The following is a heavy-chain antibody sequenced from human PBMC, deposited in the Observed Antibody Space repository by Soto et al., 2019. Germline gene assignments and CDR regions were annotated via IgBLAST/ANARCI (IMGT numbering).Heavy chain of an antibody. CDR2: INSDGSST. V-gene: IGHV3-74*01. Sequence: GGSLRLSCAASGFTFSSYWMHWVRQAPGKGLVWVSRINSDGSSTSYADSVKGRFTISRDNAKNTLYLQMNSLRAEDTAVYYCARDQLEQWPDYYYYYGMDVWRQGTTVTVSS. CDR1: GFTFSSYW. CDR3: ARDQLEQWPDYYYYYGMDV. D-gene: IGHD6-19*01. J-gene: IGHJ6*02.